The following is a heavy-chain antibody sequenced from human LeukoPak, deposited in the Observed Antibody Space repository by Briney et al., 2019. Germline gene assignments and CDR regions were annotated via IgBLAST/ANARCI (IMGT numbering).Heavy chain of an antibody. CDR1: GFTFSSYG. CDR3: AKDRGSYRSGREQTN. J-gene: IGHJ4*02. D-gene: IGHD6-19*01. Sequence: GGSLRLSCAASGFTFSSYGMHWVRQAPGKGLEWVAVISYDGSNKYYADSVEGRFTISRDNSKNTLYLQMNSLRAEDTAVYYCAKDRGSYRSGREQTNWGQGTLVTVSS. V-gene: IGHV3-30*18. CDR2: ISYDGSNK.